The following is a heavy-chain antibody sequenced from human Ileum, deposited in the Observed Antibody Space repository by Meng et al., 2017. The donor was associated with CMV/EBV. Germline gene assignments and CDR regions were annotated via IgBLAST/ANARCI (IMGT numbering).Heavy chain of an antibody. V-gene: IGHV4-38-2*02. CDR1: GYYISSGYY. Sequence: SETLSLTCTVSGYYISSGYYWGWIRQPPGKGLEWIGSINHSGSTYYNPSLKSRVTISVDTSKNQFSLRLSSVTAADTAVYYCARSIYCSGASCYMAYFDSWGQGTRVTGYS. D-gene: IGHD2-2*02. CDR3: ARSIYCSGASCYMAYFDS. J-gene: IGHJ4*02. CDR2: INHSGST.